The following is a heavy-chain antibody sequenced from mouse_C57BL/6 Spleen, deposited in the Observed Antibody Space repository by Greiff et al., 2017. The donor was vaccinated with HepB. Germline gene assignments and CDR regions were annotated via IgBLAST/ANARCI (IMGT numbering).Heavy chain of an antibody. Sequence: EVQLQQSGPELVKPGASVKIPCKASGYTFTDYNMDWVKQSHGKSLEWIGAINPNNGGTSYNQKFKGKATLTVDKSSSTAYMELRSLTSEDTAVYYCARRYGRFDYWGQGTTLTVSS. CDR1: GYTFTDYN. D-gene: IGHD2-14*01. V-gene: IGHV1-18*01. CDR3: ARRYGRFDY. CDR2: INPNNGGT. J-gene: IGHJ2*01.